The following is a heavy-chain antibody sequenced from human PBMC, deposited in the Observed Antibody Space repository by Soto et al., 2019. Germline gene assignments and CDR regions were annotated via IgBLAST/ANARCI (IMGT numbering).Heavy chain of an antibody. D-gene: IGHD5-12*01. CDR1: DGSISSSSDY. V-gene: IGHV4-39*01. Sequence: SETLSLTCTVSDGSISSSSDYCGWIRQPPGKGLEWIGSIYYSGSTYYNPSLKSRVTISVDTSKNQFSLKLSSVTAADTAVYYCATLWWQDWGQGTLVTVSS. J-gene: IGHJ4*02. CDR2: IYYSGST. CDR3: ATLWWQD.